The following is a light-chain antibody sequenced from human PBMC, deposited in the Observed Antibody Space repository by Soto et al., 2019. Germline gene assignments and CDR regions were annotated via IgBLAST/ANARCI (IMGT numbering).Light chain of an antibody. Sequence: QSVLTQPPSASGSPGQSVTISCTGTSSDVGGYNYVSWYQQHPGKAPKLMIYEVSKRPSGVPDRFSGSKSGNTASLTVSGLQADDEADYYCSSYAGSNNWNFGTGTKLTVL. V-gene: IGLV2-8*01. J-gene: IGLJ1*01. CDR3: SSYAGSNNWN. CDR2: EVS. CDR1: SSDVGGYNY.